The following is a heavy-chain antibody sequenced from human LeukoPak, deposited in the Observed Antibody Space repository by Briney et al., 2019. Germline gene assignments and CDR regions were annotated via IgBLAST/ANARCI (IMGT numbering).Heavy chain of an antibody. Sequence: ASVKVSCKASGYTFTGYYMHWVRQAPGQGLEWMGWINPNSGGTNYAQKFQCRVTMTRDTSISTAYMELSRLRSDDTAVYYCAREGPRYYYDSSGYSDWGQGTLVTVSS. CDR3: AREGPRYYYDSSGYSD. J-gene: IGHJ4*02. V-gene: IGHV1-2*02. CDR1: GYTFTGYY. D-gene: IGHD3-22*01. CDR2: INPNSGGT.